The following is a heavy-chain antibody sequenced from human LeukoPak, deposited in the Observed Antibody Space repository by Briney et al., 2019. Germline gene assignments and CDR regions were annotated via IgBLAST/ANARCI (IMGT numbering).Heavy chain of an antibody. Sequence: GESLKISCKASGYAFTDYWIGWVRQMPGKGLECMGVIYPGDSDTKYSPSFQHQVTISADKSIRTAYLQLSSLKASDTAIYYCARHIEYWSGFPGFYMDVWGKGTPVTVS. D-gene: IGHD3-3*01. CDR3: ARHIEYWSGFPGFYMDV. J-gene: IGHJ6*03. CDR1: GYAFTDYW. V-gene: IGHV5-51*01. CDR2: IYPGDSDT.